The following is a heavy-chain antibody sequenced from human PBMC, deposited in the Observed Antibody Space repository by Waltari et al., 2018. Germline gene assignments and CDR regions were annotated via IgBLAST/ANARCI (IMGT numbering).Heavy chain of an antibody. CDR2: IYWNDDK. Sequence: QITLKESGPTLVKPTQTLTLTCTFSGFSLSPSAVGVRWIRQPPGKALEWLALIYWNDDKRYSPSLKSRLTITKDTSKNQVVLTMTNMDPVDTATYYCAHSVHRFGKVAYYFDYWGQGTLVTVSS. V-gene: IGHV2-5*01. CDR3: AHSVHRFGKVAYYFDY. J-gene: IGHJ4*02. CDR1: GFSLSPSAVG. D-gene: IGHD3-10*01.